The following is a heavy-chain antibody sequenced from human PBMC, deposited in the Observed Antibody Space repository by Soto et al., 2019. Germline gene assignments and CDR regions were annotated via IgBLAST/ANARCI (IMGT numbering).Heavy chain of an antibody. D-gene: IGHD3-16*02. V-gene: IGHV4-34*01. Sequence: SETLSRTCVVSDVSRSGKYWSWIRQPPGKGLEWIGEINYSGSTKFNPSLKSRVTLSIDTSKDQFSLRWSSLTAADTAVYYVARDSGGLRLGESSLYGEKDSFDVWDQGTLVTVSS. CDR2: INYSGST. J-gene: IGHJ3*01. CDR1: DVSRSGKY. CDR3: ARDSGGLRLGESSLYGEKDSFDV.